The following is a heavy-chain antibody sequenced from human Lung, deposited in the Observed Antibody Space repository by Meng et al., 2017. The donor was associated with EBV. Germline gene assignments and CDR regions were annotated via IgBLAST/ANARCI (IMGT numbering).Heavy chain of an antibody. CDR2: ISCYNGDT. V-gene: IGHV1-18*01. CDR3: ARDCLAGYTSGWQFDY. CDR1: GYTFTHHG. D-gene: IGHD6-19*01. Sequence: QLLLVQSGAEVKTPAASVSVSCKASGYTFTHHGISWIRQAPGQGLEWMGWISCYNGDTNYAQKLQGRVTMTTDTSTNTAYMDLRGLRSDDTAVYYCARDCLAGYTSGWQFDYWGQGTLVTASS. J-gene: IGHJ4*02.